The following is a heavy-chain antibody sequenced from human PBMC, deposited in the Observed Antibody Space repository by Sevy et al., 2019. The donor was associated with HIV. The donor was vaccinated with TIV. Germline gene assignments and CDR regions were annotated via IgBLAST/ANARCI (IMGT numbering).Heavy chain of an antibody. D-gene: IGHD1-26*01. J-gene: IGHJ4*02. Sequence: GGSLRLSCAASGFRFSVSWMNWVRQAPGKGLEWVANIKPDGSDNHYVDSVEGRFTISRDNAKNSLFLQMNSLRVEDTAMYYCAQETFGRFDSWGQGTLVTVSS. CDR2: IKPDGSDN. CDR1: GFRFSVSW. CDR3: AQETFGRFDS. V-gene: IGHV3-7*01.